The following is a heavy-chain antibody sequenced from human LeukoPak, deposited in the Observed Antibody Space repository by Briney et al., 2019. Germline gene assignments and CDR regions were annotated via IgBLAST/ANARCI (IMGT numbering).Heavy chain of an antibody. CDR3: AKDAPPSDGGEFDY. CDR2: ISGIGGST. J-gene: IGHJ4*02. D-gene: IGHD3-10*01. V-gene: IGHV3-23*01. Sequence: GGSLRLSCAASGFTFSSYGMSWVRHAPGKGLEWVSAISGIGGSTYYADSVKGRFTISRDNSKNTLYLQMNSLRAEDTAVYYCAKDAPPSDGGEFDYWGQGTLVTVSS. CDR1: GFTFSSYG.